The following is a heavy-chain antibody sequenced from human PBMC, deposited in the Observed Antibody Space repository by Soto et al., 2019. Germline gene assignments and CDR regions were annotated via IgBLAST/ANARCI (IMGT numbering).Heavy chain of an antibody. Sequence: GGSLRLSCVVSGFSFSSVWMAWVRQAPGKGLECVANIKYDGSEEYYVDSVKGRFTISRDNAKNSLYLQMNSLRDEDSAVYYCVTDLNWQGHWGQGTLVTVSS. CDR1: GFSFSSVW. CDR3: VTDLNWQGH. V-gene: IGHV3-7*01. CDR2: IKYDGSEE. J-gene: IGHJ4*02.